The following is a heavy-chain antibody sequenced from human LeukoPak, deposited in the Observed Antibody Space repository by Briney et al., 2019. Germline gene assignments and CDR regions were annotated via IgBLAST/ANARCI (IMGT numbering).Heavy chain of an antibody. D-gene: IGHD2-15*01. Sequence: GGSLRLSCAASGLTFSSYAMHWVRQAPGKGLEWVAVISYDGSNKYYADSVKGRFTISRDNSKNTLYLQMNSLRAEDTAVYYCARTYCSGGSCYRLYYYYGMDVWGQGTTVTASS. V-gene: IGHV3-30*04. J-gene: IGHJ6*02. CDR3: ARTYCSGGSCYRLYYYYGMDV. CDR2: ISYDGSNK. CDR1: GLTFSSYA.